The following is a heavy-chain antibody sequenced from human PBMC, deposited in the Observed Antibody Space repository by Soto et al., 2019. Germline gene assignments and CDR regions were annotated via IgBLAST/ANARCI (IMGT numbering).Heavy chain of an antibody. J-gene: IGHJ3*02. CDR1: GFTFDHYA. CDR2: ITWNSGSK. D-gene: IGHD2-2*01. V-gene: IGHV3-9*01. Sequence: EGQLVESGGGLVQPGRSLRLSCVASGFTFDHYAMHWVRQAPGKGLEWVAGITWNSGSKDYGNSVKGRFSISRDNAQNSLHLQMNSLGPEDTAFYYCARDSEQDRPVAILGASFDIWGQGTLVTVSS. CDR3: ARDSEQDRPVAILGASFDI.